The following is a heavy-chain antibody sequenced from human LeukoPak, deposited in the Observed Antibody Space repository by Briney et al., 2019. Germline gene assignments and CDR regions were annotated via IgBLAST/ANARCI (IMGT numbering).Heavy chain of an antibody. CDR1: GFTFSSYW. V-gene: IGHV3-7*01. Sequence: GSLRLSCAASGFTFSSYWMTWFRQAPGKGLEWVANIKQDGTEIFYVDSVRGRFIISRDNAENSLYLQMNSLRVEDTAVYYCARTPDGADYWGQGTLVTVSS. CDR2: IKQDGTEI. D-gene: IGHD3-10*01. J-gene: IGHJ4*02. CDR3: ARTPDGADY.